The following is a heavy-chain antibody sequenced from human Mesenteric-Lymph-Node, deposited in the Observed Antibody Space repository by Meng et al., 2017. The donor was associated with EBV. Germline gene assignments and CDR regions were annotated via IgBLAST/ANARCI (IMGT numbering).Heavy chain of an antibody. J-gene: IGHJ4*02. D-gene: IGHD3-9*01. V-gene: IGHV4-59*01. CDR1: GGSISGYF. CDR3: ARGTNYDLFSDGNFFDY. Sequence: QVQLQESGPGLVKPAXXXXXTXXVXGGSISGYFGSWIRQPPGKGLEWLGDIYYSGSIDYNPSLKSRVTISVDTSKKQFSLKLSSVTAADTAVYYCARGTNYDLFSDGNFFDYWGLGTLVTVSS. CDR2: IYYSGSI.